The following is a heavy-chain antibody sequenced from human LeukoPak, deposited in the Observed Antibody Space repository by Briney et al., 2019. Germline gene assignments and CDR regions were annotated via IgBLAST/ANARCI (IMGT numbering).Heavy chain of an antibody. D-gene: IGHD1-1*01. CDR3: AREGTSGTHLNWFDP. J-gene: IGHJ5*02. Sequence: SETLSLTCTVSGGSISSYYWSWIRQPPGKGLEWIGHIYGRGSTNYNPSLKSRVTLSVDTSKNQFSLKLSSVTAADTAVYYCAREGTSGTHLNWFDPWGQGTLVTVSS. CDR1: GGSISSYY. V-gene: IGHV4-59*01. CDR2: IYGRGST.